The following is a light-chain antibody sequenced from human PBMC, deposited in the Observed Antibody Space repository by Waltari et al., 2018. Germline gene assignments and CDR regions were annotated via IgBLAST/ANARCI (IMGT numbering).Light chain of an antibody. Sequence: DIVMTQSPDSRAVSLGERATINCKSSQSVLYSSNNKNYLAWYQQKPGQPPKLLIYWASTRESGVPDRFSGSGSGTDFTLTISSLQAEDVAVYYCQQYYSLYTFGQGTKLEIK. V-gene: IGKV4-1*01. CDR2: WAS. CDR1: QSVLYSSNNKNY. CDR3: QQYYSLYT. J-gene: IGKJ2*01.